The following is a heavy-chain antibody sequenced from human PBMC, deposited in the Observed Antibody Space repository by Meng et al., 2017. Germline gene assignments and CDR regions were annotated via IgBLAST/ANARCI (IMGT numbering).Heavy chain of an antibody. CDR2: ITKDGSRK. CDR1: GFIFSNYE. Sequence: VQVVESGGELVAPGRSLTLSCAASGFIFSNYEMHWVRQAPGKGLEWVACITKDGSRKYYLGSVRGRFTISRDNSKNTLYLEMNSLRSEDTALYYCARDFDYWGQGTLVTVSS. CDR3: ARDFDY. J-gene: IGHJ4*02. V-gene: IGHV3-30*16.